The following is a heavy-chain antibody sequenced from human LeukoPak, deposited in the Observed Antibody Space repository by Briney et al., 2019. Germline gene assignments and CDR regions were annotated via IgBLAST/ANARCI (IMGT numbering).Heavy chain of an antibody. CDR2: FYPEDGET. J-gene: IGHJ4*02. CDR3: ARHYYGSGTDYYFDY. CDR1: GYTLTELS. D-gene: IGHD3-10*01. Sequence: ASVTVSCMVSGYTLTELSMHWVRQAPGKGLEWMGGFYPEDGETIYAQKFQGRVTMTEDTSTDAAYMELSSLRSEDTAVYYCARHYYGSGTDYYFDYWGQGTLVTVSS. V-gene: IGHV1-24*01.